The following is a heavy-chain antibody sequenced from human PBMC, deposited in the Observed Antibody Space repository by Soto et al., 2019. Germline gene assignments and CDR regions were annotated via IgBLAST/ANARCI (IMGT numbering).Heavy chain of an antibody. CDR3: ARDGGYCSSTSCKPYYYYGMDV. CDR2: INPSGGST. D-gene: IGHD2-2*01. J-gene: IGHJ6*02. Sequence: QVQLVQSGAEVKKPGASVKVSCKASGYTFTSYYMHWVRQAPGQGLEWMGIINPSGGSTSYAQKFQGRVTMTRDTSTSTVYMELSSLRSEDTAVYYCARDGGYCSSTSCKPYYYYGMDVWGQGTTVTVSS. CDR1: GYTFTSYY. V-gene: IGHV1-46*01.